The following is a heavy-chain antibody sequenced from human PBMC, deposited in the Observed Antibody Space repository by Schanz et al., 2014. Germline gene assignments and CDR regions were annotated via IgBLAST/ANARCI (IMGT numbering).Heavy chain of an antibody. D-gene: IGHD6-13*01. CDR1: GSIFSKLL. V-gene: IGHV1-69*04. Sequence: QVQLVQSGAEVKKPGASVKVSCKVSGSIFSKLLMHWVRQGPAKGLEWMGRIIPILDKTNYAQKFQGRVTMTADKSTSTVYMEVSGLRSEDTAVYYCARDGEAAAGCDYWGQGILVTVSS. CDR2: IIPILDKT. J-gene: IGHJ4*02. CDR3: ARDGEAAAGCDY.